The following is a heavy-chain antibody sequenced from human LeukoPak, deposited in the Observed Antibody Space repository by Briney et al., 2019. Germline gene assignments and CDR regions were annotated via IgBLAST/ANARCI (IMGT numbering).Heavy chain of an antibody. D-gene: IGHD2-2*01. Sequence: PGGSLRLSCTASGFTFGDYAMCWVRQAPGKGLEWVGFIRSKAYGGTTEYAASVKGRFTISRDDSKSIAYLQMNSLKTEDTAVYYCTRDRPNVVVPAATLPGDWGQGTLVTVSS. CDR2: IRSKAYGGTT. V-gene: IGHV3-49*04. J-gene: IGHJ4*02. CDR1: GFTFGDYA. CDR3: TRDRPNVVVPAATLPGD.